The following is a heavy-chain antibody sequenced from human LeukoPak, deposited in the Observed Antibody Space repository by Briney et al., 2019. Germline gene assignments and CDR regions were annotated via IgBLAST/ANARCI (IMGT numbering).Heavy chain of an antibody. CDR3: AREGGGYTTDEED. CDR2: ISSNGDRV. Sequence: GGSLRLSCAASGFVFSDNTMHWVRQAPGKGLEWVAIISSNGDRVYYVDSLKGRFTVSRDNSKSTLYLQMNSLTTEDTATYYCAREGGGYTTDEEDWGQGTLVIVSS. V-gene: IGHV3-30-3*01. D-gene: IGHD2-2*02. CDR1: GFVFSDNT. J-gene: IGHJ4*02.